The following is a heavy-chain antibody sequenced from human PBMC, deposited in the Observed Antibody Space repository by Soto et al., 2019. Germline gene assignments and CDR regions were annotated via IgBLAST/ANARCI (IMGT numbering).Heavy chain of an antibody. J-gene: IGHJ4*02. V-gene: IGHV1-18*01. CDR2: ISAYNGNT. CDR3: ARVLTAAGFDY. CDR1: GYTFTSYG. D-gene: IGHD6-13*01. Sequence: QVQLVQSGAEVKKPGASVKVSCNASGYTFTSYGIRWVRQAPVQGLEWMGWISAYNGNTNYAQKRQVRVTMTTDTATSTAYMELRSLRSDDTAVYYCARVLTAAGFDYWGQGTLVTVSS.